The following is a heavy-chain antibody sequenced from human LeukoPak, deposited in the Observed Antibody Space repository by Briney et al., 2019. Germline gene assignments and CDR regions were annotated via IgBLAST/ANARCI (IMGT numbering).Heavy chain of an antibody. D-gene: IGHD3-3*01. CDR1: GFTFSSYS. CDR3: ARGEEWNFDY. CDR2: ISSSSSYI. Sequence: PGGSLRLSCAASGFTFSSYSMNWVRQAPGKGLEWVSSISSSSSYIYYADSVKGRFTISRDNAKNSPYLQMNSLRAEDTAVYYCARGEEWNFDYWGQGTLVTVSS. J-gene: IGHJ4*02. V-gene: IGHV3-21*01.